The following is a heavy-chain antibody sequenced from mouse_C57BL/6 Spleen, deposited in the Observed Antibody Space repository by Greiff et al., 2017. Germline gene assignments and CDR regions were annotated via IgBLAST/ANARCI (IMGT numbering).Heavy chain of an antibody. CDR3: ARGSYCRIYWWYFDV. Sequence: VQLQQSGPELVKPGASVKISCKASGYAFSSSWMNWVKQRPGKGLEWIGRIFPGDGDTYYNGKFKGKATLTAEKSSSTAYMQLCSLISEDSAVYFWARGSYCRIYWWYFDVWGTGTTVTVSS. V-gene: IGHV1-82*01. CDR2: IFPGDGDT. J-gene: IGHJ1*03. D-gene: IGHD2-5*01. CDR1: GYAFSSSW.